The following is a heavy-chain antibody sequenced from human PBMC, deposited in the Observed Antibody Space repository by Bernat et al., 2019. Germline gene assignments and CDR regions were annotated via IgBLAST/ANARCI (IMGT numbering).Heavy chain of an antibody. V-gene: IGHV3-23*04. Sequence: EVQLVESGGGLVQPGGSLRLSCAASGFTFSSYAMSWVRQAPGRGVEWVSAISCSGGSPDYADSVKGRFTITRDNSKNTLYLQMNSLRAEDTAVYYCATDIYGSGSYIGYWGQGTLVTVSS. CDR1: GFTFSSYA. D-gene: IGHD3-10*01. J-gene: IGHJ4*02. CDR2: ISCSGGSP. CDR3: ATDIYGSGSYIGY.